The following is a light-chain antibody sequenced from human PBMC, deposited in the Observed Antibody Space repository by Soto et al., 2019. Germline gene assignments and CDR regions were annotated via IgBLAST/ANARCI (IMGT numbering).Light chain of an antibody. CDR3: QQQNHWPPIT. CDR2: DAS. Sequence: ENVLTQSPAILSLSPGDTATLSCRASQSVGRYLAWYQQKPGQAPRLVIYDASNRATGVPDRLSGSGCGTDISPSTSNLVPEAFAIYYCQQQNHWPPITFGKGTR. V-gene: IGKV3-11*01. CDR1: QSVGRY. J-gene: IGKJ5*01.